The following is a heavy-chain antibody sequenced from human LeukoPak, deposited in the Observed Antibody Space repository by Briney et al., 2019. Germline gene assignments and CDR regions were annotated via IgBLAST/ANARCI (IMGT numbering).Heavy chain of an antibody. CDR2: IYHSGST. D-gene: IGHD3-22*01. V-gene: IGHV4-39*07. CDR1: GGSISSSSYY. J-gene: IGHJ1*01. CDR3: AREGITMKEAQH. Sequence: PSETLSLTCTVSGGSISSSSYYWGWIRQPPGKGLEWIGYIYHSGSTYYNPSLKSRVTISVDTSKNQFSLKLSSVTAADTAVYYCAREGITMKEAQHWGQGTLVTVSS.